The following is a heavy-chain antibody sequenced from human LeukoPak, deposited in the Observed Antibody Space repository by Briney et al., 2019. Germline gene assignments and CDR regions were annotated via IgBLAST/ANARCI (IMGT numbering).Heavy chain of an antibody. CDR3: ARDSGYCTNGVCWDAWFDP. CDR1: GFTVSSNY. J-gene: IGHJ5*02. CDR2: IYSGGST. V-gene: IGHV3-66*01. Sequence: GGSLRLSCAASGFTVSSNYMSWVRQAPGKGLEWVSVIYSGGSTYYADSVKGRFTISRDNSKNKLYLQMNSLRAEDTAVYYCARDSGYCTNGVCWDAWFDPWGQGTLVTVSS. D-gene: IGHD2-8*01.